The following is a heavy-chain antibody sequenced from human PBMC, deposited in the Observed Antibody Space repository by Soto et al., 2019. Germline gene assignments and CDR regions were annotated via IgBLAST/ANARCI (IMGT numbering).Heavy chain of an antibody. J-gene: IGHJ6*02. V-gene: IGHV3-30*18. CDR1: GFTFSSYG. D-gene: IGHD6-6*01. CDR2: ISYDGSNK. CDR3: AKVDSSSSAVGDYGMDV. Sequence: QVQLVESGGGVVQPGRSLRLSCAASGFTFSSYGMHWVRQAPGKGLEWVAVISYDGSNKYYADSVKGRFTISRDNSKNTLYLQMNSLRAADTAVYYCAKVDSSSSAVGDYGMDVWGQGTTVTVSS.